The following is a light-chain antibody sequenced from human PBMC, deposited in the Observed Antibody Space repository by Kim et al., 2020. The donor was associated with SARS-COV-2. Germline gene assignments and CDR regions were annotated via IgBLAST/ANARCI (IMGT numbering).Light chain of an antibody. Sequence: AGKTAMITCGGNNIGGKSVHWYQQKPGQGPVLVFYYNSDRPSGIPERFSGSDSGIRAILTINRVEAGDEADYYCHVWDSSGDHEEFGGGTQLTVL. CDR1: NIGGKS. J-gene: IGLJ3*02. CDR3: HVWDSSGDHEE. CDR2: YNS. V-gene: IGLV3-21*04.